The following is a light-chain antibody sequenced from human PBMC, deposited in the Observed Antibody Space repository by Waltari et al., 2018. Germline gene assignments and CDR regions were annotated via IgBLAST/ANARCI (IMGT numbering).Light chain of an antibody. CDR2: VNRDGSH. Sequence: QLLLTQSPSASASLGASVKLTCTLSSGHSSNIIAWHQQQPEKGPRYLMKVNRDGSHSKGDEIPDRFSGSSSGAERYLTIASLQSEDEADYYCQTGGHGTWVFGGGTKLTVL. V-gene: IGLV4-69*01. CDR3: QTGGHGTWV. J-gene: IGLJ3*02. CDR1: SGHSSNI.